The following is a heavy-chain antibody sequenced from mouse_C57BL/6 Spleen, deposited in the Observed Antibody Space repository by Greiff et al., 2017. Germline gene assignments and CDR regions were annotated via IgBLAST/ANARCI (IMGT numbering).Heavy chain of an antibody. CDR1: GFTFSNYW. V-gene: IGHV6-3*01. CDR3: TEGLGYFDY. D-gene: IGHD4-1*01. Sequence: EVQGVESGGGLVQPGGSMKLSCVASGFTFSNYWMNWVRQSPEKGLEWVAQIRLKSDNYATHYAESVKGRFTISRDESKSSVYLQMNNLRAEDTGIYYCTEGLGYFDYWGQGTTLTVSS. CDR2: IRLKSDNYAT. J-gene: IGHJ2*01.